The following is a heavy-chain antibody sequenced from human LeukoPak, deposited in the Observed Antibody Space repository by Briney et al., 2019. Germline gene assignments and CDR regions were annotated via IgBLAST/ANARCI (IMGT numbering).Heavy chain of an antibody. V-gene: IGHV1-2*02. J-gene: IGHJ4*02. CDR2: INPNSVGT. Sequence: ASVKVSCKASGYTFTAYYMNWVRQAPGQGLEWMGWINPNSVGTNYAQKSQGRVTMTRDTSINTVYMELSRLTSDDTAVYYCAIVATIFSFDCWGQGTLVTVSS. CDR3: AIVATIFSFDC. D-gene: IGHD5-12*01. CDR1: GYTFTAYY.